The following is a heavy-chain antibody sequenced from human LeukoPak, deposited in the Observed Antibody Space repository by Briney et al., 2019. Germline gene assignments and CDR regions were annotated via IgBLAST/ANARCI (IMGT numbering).Heavy chain of an antibody. CDR2: IYSGGST. CDR3: ARASATVTTDYYYMDV. V-gene: IGHV3-53*01. Sequence: QAGGSLRLSCAASGFTVSSNYMSWVRQAPGKGLGWVSVIYSGGSTYYADSVKGRFTISRDNSKNTLYLQMNSLRAEDTAVYYCARASATVTTDYYYMDVWGKGTTVTISS. J-gene: IGHJ6*03. CDR1: GFTVSSNY. D-gene: IGHD4-17*01.